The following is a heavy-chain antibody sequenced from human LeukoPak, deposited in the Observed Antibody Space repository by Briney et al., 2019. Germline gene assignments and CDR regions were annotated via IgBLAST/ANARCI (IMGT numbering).Heavy chain of an antibody. J-gene: IGHJ4*02. CDR3: ARAPTFSGWFDY. Sequence: GSLRLSCAASGFTFSSYNMDWVRQAPGKGLEWVSSISSSSSYIYYADSVKGRFTISRDNAKNSLYLQMNSLRVEDTAVYYCARAPTFSGWFDYWGQGTLVTVSS. D-gene: IGHD6-19*01. CDR1: GFTFSSYN. CDR2: ISSSSSYI. V-gene: IGHV3-21*01.